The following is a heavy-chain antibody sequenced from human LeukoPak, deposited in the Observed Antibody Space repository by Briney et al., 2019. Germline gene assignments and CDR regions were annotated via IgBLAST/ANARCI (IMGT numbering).Heavy chain of an antibody. D-gene: IGHD1-26*01. Sequence: GGSLRLSCAASGFTFSTYVMTWVRQAPGKGLEWVSAISGSGGSTYYADSVKGRFTISRDNSKNTLYLQMNSLRAEDTAVYYCAKEWELLGIYDYWGQGTLVTVSS. J-gene: IGHJ4*02. CDR2: ISGSGGST. CDR3: AKEWELLGIYDY. V-gene: IGHV3-23*01. CDR1: GFTFSTYV.